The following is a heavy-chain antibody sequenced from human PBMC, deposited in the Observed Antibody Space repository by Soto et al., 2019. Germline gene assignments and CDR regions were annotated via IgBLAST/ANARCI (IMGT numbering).Heavy chain of an antibody. Sequence: LSLTCVVCGGSISSGDYYWSWIRQPPGKGLEWIGYIYYSGSTYYNPSLKSRVTISVDTSKNQFSLKLSSVTAADSAVYYCARVRGSSYYGMHVWGQGTTVTVSS. CDR1: GGSISSGDYY. J-gene: IGHJ6*02. CDR3: ARVRGSSYYGMHV. D-gene: IGHD1-26*01. CDR2: IYYSGST. V-gene: IGHV4-30-4*01.